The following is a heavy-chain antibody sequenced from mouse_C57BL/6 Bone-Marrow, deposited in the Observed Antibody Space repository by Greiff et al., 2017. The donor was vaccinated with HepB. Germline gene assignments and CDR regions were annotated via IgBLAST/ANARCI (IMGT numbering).Heavy chain of an antibody. CDR2: IWSGGST. CDR3: ARNAWVTTVVYFDY. V-gene: IGHV2-2*01. D-gene: IGHD1-1*01. J-gene: IGHJ2*01. CDR1: GFSLTSYG. Sequence: QVQLKESGPGLVQPSQSLSITCTVSGFSLTSYGVHWVRQSPGKGLEWLGVIWSGGSTDYNAAFISRLSISKDNSKSQVFFKMNSLQADDTAIYYCARNAWVTTVVYFDYWGQGTTLTVSS.